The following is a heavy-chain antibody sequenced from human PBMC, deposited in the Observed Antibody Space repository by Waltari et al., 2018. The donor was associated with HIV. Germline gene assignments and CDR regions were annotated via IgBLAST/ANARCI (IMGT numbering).Heavy chain of an antibody. J-gene: IGHJ4*02. V-gene: IGHV1-69*01. CDR3: ARDRVGANGYFDY. CDR2: FIPIFGTA. Sequence: KKPGSSVKVSCKASGGTFSSYAISWVRQAPGQGLEWMGGFIPIFGTANYAQKFQGRVTITADESTSTAYMELSSLRSEDTAVYYCARDRVGANGYFDYWGQGTLVTVSS. D-gene: IGHD1-26*01. CDR1: GGTFSSYA.